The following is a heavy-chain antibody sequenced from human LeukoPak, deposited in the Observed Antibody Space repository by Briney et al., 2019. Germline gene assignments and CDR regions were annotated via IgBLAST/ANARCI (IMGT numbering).Heavy chain of an antibody. CDR1: GGSISTSSYY. D-gene: IGHD1-1*01. Sequence: ASETLSLTCTVSGGSISTSSYYWGWIRQPPGKGLEWIGSIYYSGSTYYNPSLKSRVTISVDTSKNQFSLKLSSVTAADTAVYYCARLERPPLCYFDYWGQGTLVTVSS. J-gene: IGHJ4*02. CDR2: IYYSGST. CDR3: ARLERPPLCYFDY. V-gene: IGHV4-39*01.